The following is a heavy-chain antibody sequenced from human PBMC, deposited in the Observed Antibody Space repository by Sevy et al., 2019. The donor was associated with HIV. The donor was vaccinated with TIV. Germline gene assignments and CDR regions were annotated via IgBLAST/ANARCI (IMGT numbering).Heavy chain of an antibody. V-gene: IGHV3-30*18. CDR1: GFTFYNYG. Sequence: GGSLRLSCAGSGFTFYNYGIHWVRQAPGKGLEWVTMISYDGKNENYADSVKGRFTISRDNSKNTVYLQMNSLRPDDTAIYYCAKDRSGSWSVDYWGQGTVVTVSS. J-gene: IGHJ4*02. CDR3: AKDRSGSWSVDY. CDR2: ISYDGKNE. D-gene: IGHD6-13*01.